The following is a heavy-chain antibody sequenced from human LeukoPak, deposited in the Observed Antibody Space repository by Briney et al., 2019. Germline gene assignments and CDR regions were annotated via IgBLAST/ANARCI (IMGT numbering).Heavy chain of an antibody. CDR1: GFIFSSYS. D-gene: IGHD1-26*01. J-gene: IGHJ4*02. CDR3: ARGSLGATDY. CDR2: ITGSGGNT. V-gene: IGHV3-23*01. Sequence: PGGSLRLSCAASGFIFSSYSMSWVRQAPGMGLEWVSVITGSGGNTYYADSVKGRFTISRDNSKNTLYLQMNSLRAEDTAVYYCARGSLGATDYWGQGTLVTVSS.